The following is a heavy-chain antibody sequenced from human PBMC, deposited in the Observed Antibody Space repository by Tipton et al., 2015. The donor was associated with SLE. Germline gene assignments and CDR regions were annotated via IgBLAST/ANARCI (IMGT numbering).Heavy chain of an antibody. CDR3: AKYYHFWRGDPPV. Sequence: TLSLTCTVSGGSIRSYYWTWIRQPPGKRLEWIAYIYHSGITNYNPSLQSRVTISLDTSKTHFSLSLSSVTAADTAVYYCAKYYHFWRGDPPVWGQGTLVTVSS. D-gene: IGHD3-3*01. V-gene: IGHV4-59*01. J-gene: IGHJ4*02. CDR1: GGSIRSYY. CDR2: IYHSGIT.